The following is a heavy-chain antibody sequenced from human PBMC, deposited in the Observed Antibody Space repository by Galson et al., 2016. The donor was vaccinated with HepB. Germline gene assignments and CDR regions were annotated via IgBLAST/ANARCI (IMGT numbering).Heavy chain of an antibody. J-gene: IGHJ6*02. CDR3: YHDFLTGYPYYYGMDV. CDR2: IYYSGST. CDR1: GGSFSSSNYY. D-gene: IGHD3-9*01. V-gene: IGHV4-39*01. Sequence: ETLSLTCTVSGGSFSSSNYYWGWIRQPPGKGLEWIGSIYYSGSTSYNPSPKSRVTISVDTSKTQFPLKLSSVTAADTAVYYCYHDFLTGYPYYYGMDVWGQGTTVTVSS.